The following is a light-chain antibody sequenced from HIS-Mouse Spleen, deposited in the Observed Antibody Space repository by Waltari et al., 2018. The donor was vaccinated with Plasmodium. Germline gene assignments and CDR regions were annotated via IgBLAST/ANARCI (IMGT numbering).Light chain of an antibody. CDR2: GAS. J-gene: IGKJ2*01. Sequence: EIVLTQSPGTLSLSPGKRATLSCRASQSVSSSYLARYQQKPGQAPRLLIYGASSRATGIPDRFSGSGSGTDFTLTISRLEPEDFAVYYCQQYGSSPYTFGQGTKLEI. V-gene: IGKV3-20*01. CDR1: QSVSSSY. CDR3: QQYGSSPYT.